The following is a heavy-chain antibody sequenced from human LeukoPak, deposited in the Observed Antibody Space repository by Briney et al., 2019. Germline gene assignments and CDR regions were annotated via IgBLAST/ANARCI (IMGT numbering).Heavy chain of an antibody. CDR3: ARDPLRYFGIVTLSYGMDV. V-gene: IGHV1-3*01. D-gene: IGHD3-9*01. CDR2: INAGNGNT. J-gene: IGHJ6*04. Sequence: RASVKVSCKASRYTFTSYAMHWVRQAPGQRLEWMGWINAGNGNTKYSQKFQGRVTITRDTSASTAYMELSSLRSEDTAVYYCARDPLRYFGIVTLSYGMDVWGKGTTVTVSS. CDR1: RYTFTSYA.